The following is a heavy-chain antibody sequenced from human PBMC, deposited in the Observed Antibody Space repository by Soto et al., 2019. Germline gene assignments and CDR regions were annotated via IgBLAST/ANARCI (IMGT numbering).Heavy chain of an antibody. Sequence: XSVKVSCKASGYTFTNYAMHWVRQAPGQRLEWMGWINAGNGNTKYSQKFQGRVTITRDTSASTAYMELSSLRSEDTAVYYCARESVRFLEWYRFDPWGQGTLVTVSS. D-gene: IGHD3-3*01. CDR3: ARESVRFLEWYRFDP. J-gene: IGHJ5*02. CDR1: GYTFTNYA. V-gene: IGHV1-3*01. CDR2: INAGNGNT.